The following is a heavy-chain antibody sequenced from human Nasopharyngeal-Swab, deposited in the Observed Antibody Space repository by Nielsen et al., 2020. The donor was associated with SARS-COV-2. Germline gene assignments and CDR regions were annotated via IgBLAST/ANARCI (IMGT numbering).Heavy chain of an antibody. D-gene: IGHD3-10*01. V-gene: IGHV3-30*18. Sequence: RTLRLSCTASGFSFTNYGTHWVRPAPGQGLGWVAVISSDGSKKFYAESAEGRFTISRDYSKSTLYLQMDSLRTEDTAMYYCAKANVLFWFGQFKNDGFDIWGQGTMVAGSS. CDR2: ISSDGSKK. CDR1: GFSFTNYG. J-gene: IGHJ3*02. CDR3: AKANVLFWFGQFKNDGFDI.